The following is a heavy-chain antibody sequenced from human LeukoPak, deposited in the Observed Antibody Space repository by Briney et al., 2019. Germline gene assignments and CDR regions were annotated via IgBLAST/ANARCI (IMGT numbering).Heavy chain of an antibody. D-gene: IGHD6-13*01. J-gene: IGHJ4*02. CDR3: ATYDQQLAFDS. CDR2: MYTSGSI. Sequence: PSETLSLTCTVSGGSMSSYYWSWIRQPAGKGLEWIGRMYTSGSINYNPSLKSRVTMSIDTSKKHFSLNLDSVTAADTAVYYCATYDQQLAFDSWGQGSLVTVSS. CDR1: GGSMSSYY. V-gene: IGHV4-4*07.